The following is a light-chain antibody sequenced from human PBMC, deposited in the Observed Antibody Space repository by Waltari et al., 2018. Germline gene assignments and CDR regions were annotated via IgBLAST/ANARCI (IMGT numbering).Light chain of an antibody. Sequence: EIVLTQSPGTLSVSPGERVTLSCRASQSVNSNYVAWYQQRPGQAPRLLIYDASIRATDVADRFSGSGSGTSFTLTISRLEAEDVAVYHCQQYGSAPLTFGGGNKVEI. CDR2: DAS. CDR1: QSVNSNY. V-gene: IGKV3-20*01. J-gene: IGKJ4*01. CDR3: QQYGSAPLT.